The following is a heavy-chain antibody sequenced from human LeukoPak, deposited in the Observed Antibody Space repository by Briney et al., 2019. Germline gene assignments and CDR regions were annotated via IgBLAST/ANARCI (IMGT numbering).Heavy chain of an antibody. J-gene: IGHJ4*02. V-gene: IGHV1-2*02. Sequence: ASVKVSCKASGYTFTGYYMHWVRQAPGQGLEWMGWINPNSGGTNYAQKFQGRATMTRDTSISTAYMELSRLRSDDTAVYYCARDPLYIWWLRTHPGQDYYFDYWGQGTLVTVSS. CDR2: INPNSGGT. D-gene: IGHD5-12*01. CDR3: ARDPLYIWWLRTHPGQDYYFDY. CDR1: GYTFTGYY.